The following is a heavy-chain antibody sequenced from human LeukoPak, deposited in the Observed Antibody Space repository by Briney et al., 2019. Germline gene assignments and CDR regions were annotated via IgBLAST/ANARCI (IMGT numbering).Heavy chain of an antibody. V-gene: IGHV3-33*01. CDR1: GFTFSSYG. Sequence: GGSLGLSCVASGFTFSSYGIHWVRQAPGKGLEWVAVIWYDGSQKYCADSVKGRFTISRDNSKNTAYLQMNSLRAEDTAVYYCARWGTAASTDYWGQGTLVTVSS. CDR3: ARWGTAASTDY. J-gene: IGHJ4*02. CDR2: IWYDGSQK. D-gene: IGHD3-16*01.